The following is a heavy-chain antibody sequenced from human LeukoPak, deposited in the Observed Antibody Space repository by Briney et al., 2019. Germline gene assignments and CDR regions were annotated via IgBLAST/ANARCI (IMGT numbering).Heavy chain of an antibody. V-gene: IGHV4-34*01. J-gene: IGHJ4*02. D-gene: IGHD3-3*01. CDR2: INHSGST. Sequence: SETLSLTCAVYGGSFSGYYWSWIRQPPGEGLEWIGEINHSGSTNYNPSLKSRVTISVDTSKNQFSLKLSSVTAADTAVYYCARFGGYDFWSGYYNRFDYWGQGTLVTVSS. CDR3: ARFGGYDFWSGYYNRFDY. CDR1: GGSFSGYY.